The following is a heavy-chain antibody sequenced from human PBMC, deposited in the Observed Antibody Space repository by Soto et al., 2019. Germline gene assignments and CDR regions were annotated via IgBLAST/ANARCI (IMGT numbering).Heavy chain of an antibody. Sequence: QLQLQESGSGLVKPSQTLSLTCAVSGGSISSGGYSWSWIRQPPGKGLEWIGYIYHSGSTYYNPSLKSRVTISVDRSQNQFSLKLSSVTAADTAVYYCARSRITMIVGEYYFDYWGQGTLVTVSS. V-gene: IGHV4-30-2*01. CDR2: IYHSGST. CDR1: GGSISSGGYS. CDR3: ARSRITMIVGEYYFDY. D-gene: IGHD3-22*01. J-gene: IGHJ4*02.